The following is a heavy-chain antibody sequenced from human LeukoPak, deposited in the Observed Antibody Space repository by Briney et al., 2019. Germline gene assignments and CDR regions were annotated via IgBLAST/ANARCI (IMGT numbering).Heavy chain of an antibody. D-gene: IGHD3-22*01. Sequence: ASVKASCKASGGTFISYAISWVRQAPGQGLEWMGWISAYNGNTNYAQKLQGRVTMTRDTSTSTVYRELSSLRSEDTAVYYCARDLTYYYDSSGYSSGPGKYWGQGTLVTVSS. CDR2: ISAYNGNT. J-gene: IGHJ4*02. CDR3: ARDLTYYYDSSGYSSGPGKY. V-gene: IGHV1-18*01. CDR1: GGTFISYA.